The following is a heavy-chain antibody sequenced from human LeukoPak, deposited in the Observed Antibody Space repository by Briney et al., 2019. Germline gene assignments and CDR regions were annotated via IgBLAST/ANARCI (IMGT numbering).Heavy chain of an antibody. CDR1: GYSISSGYY. D-gene: IGHD6-13*01. CDR3: ARDVAAAGNY. Sequence: SETLSLTCTVSGYSISSGYYWGWIRQPPGKGLEWIGSIYHSGSTYYNPSLKSRVTISVDTSKNQFSLKLSSVTAADTAVYYCARDVAAAGNYWGQGTLVTVS. CDR2: IYHSGST. V-gene: IGHV4-38-2*02. J-gene: IGHJ4*02.